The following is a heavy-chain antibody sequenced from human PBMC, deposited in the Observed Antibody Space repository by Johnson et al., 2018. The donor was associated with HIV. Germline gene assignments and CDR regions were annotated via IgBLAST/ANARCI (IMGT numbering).Heavy chain of an antibody. CDR2: IYSGGGA. J-gene: IGHJ3*02. CDR3: ARHSDPWFVSGYYNGAFDI. Sequence: VQLVESGGGLVQPGGSLRVSCAASGFTVSSNYMSWVRQAPGQGLEWVSVIYSGGGAYYTDSVKGRFTISRDNSKNTLYLQMTSLRAEETAVYYCARHSDPWFVSGYYNGAFDIWGQGTMVTVSS. CDR1: GFTVSSNY. D-gene: IGHD3-22*01. V-gene: IGHV3-66*04.